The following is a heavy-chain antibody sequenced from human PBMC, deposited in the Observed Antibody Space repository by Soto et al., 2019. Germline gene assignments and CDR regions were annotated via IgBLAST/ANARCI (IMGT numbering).Heavy chain of an antibody. CDR2: ISGSGGST. Sequence: GGSLRLSCAASGFTFSSYAMSWVRQAPGRGLEWVSAISGSGGSTYYADSVKGRFTISRDNSKNTLYLQMNSLRAEDTAVYYCAKGTIVVVPAAVSHGYYYYGMDVWGQGTTVTVSS. CDR1: GFTFSSYA. V-gene: IGHV3-23*01. CDR3: AKGTIVVVPAAVSHGYYYYGMDV. D-gene: IGHD2-2*01. J-gene: IGHJ6*02.